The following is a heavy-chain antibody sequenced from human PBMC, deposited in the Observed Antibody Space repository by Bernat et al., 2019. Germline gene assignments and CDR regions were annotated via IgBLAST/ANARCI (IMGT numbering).Heavy chain of an antibody. Sequence: QVQLVQSGAEVKKPGSSVKVSCKASGGTFSSYTISWVRQAPGQGLEGMGRIIPIIGIANYEQKFKGRVTITADKSTSTAYMELSSLRSEDTAVYYCARVGCGGDCYYYYGMDVWGQGTTVTVSS. CDR3: ARVGCGGDCYYYYGMDV. CDR2: IIPIIGIA. CDR1: GGTFSSYT. D-gene: IGHD2-21*02. J-gene: IGHJ6*02. V-gene: IGHV1-69*02.